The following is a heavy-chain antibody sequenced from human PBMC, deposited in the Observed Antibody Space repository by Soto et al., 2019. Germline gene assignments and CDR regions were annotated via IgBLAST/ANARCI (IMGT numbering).Heavy chain of an antibody. CDR1: GYPFTIYG. CDR3: ARDWAAAAPCSY. Sequence: QVPLVQSGAEVKKPGASVKVSCKASGYPFTIYGISRVRQAPGQGLAWMGGLSAYNGNTNYAQKLQGRVTMTTDTTTSTAYMELRSLRSDDTAVYYCARDWAAAAPCSYWCQGTMVTVSS. D-gene: IGHD6-13*01. J-gene: IGHJ4*02. CDR2: LSAYNGNT. V-gene: IGHV1-18*01.